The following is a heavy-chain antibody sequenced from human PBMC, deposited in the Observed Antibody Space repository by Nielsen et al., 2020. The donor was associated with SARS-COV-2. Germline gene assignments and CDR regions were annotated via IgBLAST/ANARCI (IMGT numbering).Heavy chain of an antibody. V-gene: IGHV4-59*01. CDR1: GGSISGYY. CDR2: IYYSGST. CDR3: ARAAGIYYYGSGSYGDDYYGMDV. J-gene: IGHJ6*02. Sequence: SETLSLTCTVSGGSISGYYWSWIRQPPGKGLEWIGYIYYSGSTNYNPSLKSRVTISVDTSKNQFSLKLSSVTAADTAVYYCARAAGIYYYGSGSYGDDYYGMDVWGQGTTVTVSS. D-gene: IGHD3-10*01.